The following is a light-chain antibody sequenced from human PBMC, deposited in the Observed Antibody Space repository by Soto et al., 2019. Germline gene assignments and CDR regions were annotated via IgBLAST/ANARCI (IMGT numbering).Light chain of an antibody. CDR2: GAS. Sequence: EIVMTQSPATLSVSRGERATLSCRASQSVSSNLAWYQQKPGQAPRLLIYGASTRATGIPARFSGSGSGTGFTLTISSLQSEDFAVYYCQQYNNWPPWTFGQGTKVAIK. V-gene: IGKV3-15*01. CDR1: QSVSSN. J-gene: IGKJ1*01. CDR3: QQYNNWPPWT.